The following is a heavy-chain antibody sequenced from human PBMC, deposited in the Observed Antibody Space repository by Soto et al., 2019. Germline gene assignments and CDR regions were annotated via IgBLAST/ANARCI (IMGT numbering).Heavy chain of an antibody. Sequence: EVQLVESGGGLVKPGGSLRLSCAASGFTFSNAWMNWVRQAPGKGLEWVGRIKSKTDGGTTDYAAPVKGRFTISRDDSNNTLDLQMNSLKTEDTAVYYCIVRYPDYFAYSGQGTLVTVSS. CDR2: IKSKTDGGTT. CDR3: IVRYPDYFAY. CDR1: GFTFSNAW. J-gene: IGHJ4*02. D-gene: IGHD2-21*01. V-gene: IGHV3-15*07.